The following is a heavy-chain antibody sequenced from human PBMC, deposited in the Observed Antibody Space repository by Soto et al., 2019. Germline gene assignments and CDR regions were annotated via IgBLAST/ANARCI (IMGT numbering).Heavy chain of an antibody. CDR1: GGTFSSYA. CDR3: ARGYDSSGYYYVGYYFDY. V-gene: IGHV1-69*13. CDR2: IIPIFGTA. Sequence: SVKVSCKASGGTFSSYAMSWVRQAPGQGLEWMGGIIPIFGTANYAQKFQGRVTITADESTSTAYMELSSLRSEDTAVYYCARGYDSSGYYYVGYYFDYWGQGTLVTVSS. J-gene: IGHJ4*02. D-gene: IGHD3-22*01.